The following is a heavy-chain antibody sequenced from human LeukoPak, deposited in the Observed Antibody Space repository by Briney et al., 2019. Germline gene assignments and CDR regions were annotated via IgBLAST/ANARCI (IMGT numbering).Heavy chain of an antibody. CDR3: AKLVLRDYFDY. J-gene: IGHJ4*02. CDR2: ISYDGSNK. CDR1: GFTFSSYG. V-gene: IGHV3-30*18. D-gene: IGHD2-15*01. Sequence: GRSLRLSCAASGFTFSSYGMHWVRQAPGKGLEWVAVISYDGSNKYYADSVKGRFTISRDNSKNTLYLQMNSLRAEDTAVYYCAKLVLRDYFDYWGQGTLVTVSS.